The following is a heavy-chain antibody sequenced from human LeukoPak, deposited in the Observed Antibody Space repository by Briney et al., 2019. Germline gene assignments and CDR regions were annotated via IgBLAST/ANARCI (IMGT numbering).Heavy chain of an antibody. CDR1: GGSFSGYY. D-gene: IGHD6-13*01. CDR2: INHSGST. J-gene: IGHJ4*02. Sequence: SETLSLTCAVYGGSFSGYYWSWIRQPPGKGLEWIGEINHSGSTNYNPSLKSRVTISVDTSKNQFSLKLSSVTAADTAVYYCARVRWYATDYWGQGTLVTVSS. CDR3: ARVRWYATDY. V-gene: IGHV4-34*01.